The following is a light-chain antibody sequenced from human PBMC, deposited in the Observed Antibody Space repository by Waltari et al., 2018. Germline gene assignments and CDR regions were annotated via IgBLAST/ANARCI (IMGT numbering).Light chain of an antibody. Sequence: QSVLTQPPSASGTPGQRVTISCSGSSSNIRVTPLRWYQQLPGPAPELLIYSNDQRPSGVPDRFSASKSDTSASLAISGLQSEDEADYYCAAWDDSLNGWVFGGGTKVTVL. CDR2: SND. CDR1: SSNIRVTP. CDR3: AAWDDSLNGWV. J-gene: IGLJ3*02. V-gene: IGLV1-44*01.